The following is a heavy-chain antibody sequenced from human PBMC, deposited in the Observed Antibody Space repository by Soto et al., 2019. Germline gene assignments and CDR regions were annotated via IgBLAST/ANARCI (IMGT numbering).Heavy chain of an antibody. Sequence: GGSLRLSCGASGFTFSTYDMSWVRQAPGKGLEWVSGITGSGGRTYFADSVKGRFTISRDNSKNTLYLQINSLRAEDTAVYYCATHAKDYYDSSNTGAFDIWGQGTMVTVSS. CDR2: ITGSGGRT. CDR1: GFTFSTYD. D-gene: IGHD3-22*01. J-gene: IGHJ3*02. V-gene: IGHV3-23*01. CDR3: ATHAKDYYDSSNTGAFDI.